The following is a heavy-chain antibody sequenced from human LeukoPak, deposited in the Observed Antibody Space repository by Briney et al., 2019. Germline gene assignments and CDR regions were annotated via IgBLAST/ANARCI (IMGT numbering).Heavy chain of an antibody. Sequence: GRSLRLSCAASGFTFSTYGMHWVSQAPGKGLEWVSLIWYDGSKKYYADSVKGRFTISRDNSKNTLYLQMNSLRAEDTAVYYCARDLNIVVGPVHHWGQGTLVTVSS. V-gene: IGHV3-33*01. J-gene: IGHJ1*01. CDR3: ARDLNIVVGPVHH. CDR2: IWYDGSKK. D-gene: IGHD2-2*01. CDR1: GFTFSTYG.